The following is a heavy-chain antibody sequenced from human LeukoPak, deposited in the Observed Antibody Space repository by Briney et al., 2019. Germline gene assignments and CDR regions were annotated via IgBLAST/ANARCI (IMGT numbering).Heavy chain of an antibody. Sequence: GGSLRLSCAASGFTFSDYYMSWIRQAPGEGLEWVSYISSSGSTIYYADSVKGRFSISRDNAKNSLYLQMNSLRAEDTAVYYCARISGSGSYDYWGQGTLVTVSS. J-gene: IGHJ4*02. D-gene: IGHD3-10*01. CDR2: ISSSGSTI. V-gene: IGHV3-11*01. CDR3: ARISGSGSYDY. CDR1: GFTFSDYY.